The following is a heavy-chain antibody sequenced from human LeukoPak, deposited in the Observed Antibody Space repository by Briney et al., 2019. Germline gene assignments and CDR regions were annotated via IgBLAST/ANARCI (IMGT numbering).Heavy chain of an antibody. Sequence: SETLPLTCTVSGGSISSISYYWGWIRQPPGKGLEWIGSIFYSGTTYYNPSLKSRVTISVDTSKNQFSLKLSSVTAADTAVYYCAREGQWLLQVFDYWGQGTLVTVSS. V-gene: IGHV4-39*07. D-gene: IGHD6-19*01. CDR2: IFYSGTT. CDR3: AREGQWLLQVFDY. CDR1: GGSISSISYY. J-gene: IGHJ4*02.